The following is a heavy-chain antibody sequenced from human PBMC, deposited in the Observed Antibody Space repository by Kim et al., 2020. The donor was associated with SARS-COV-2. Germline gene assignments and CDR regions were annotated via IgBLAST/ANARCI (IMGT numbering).Heavy chain of an antibody. Sequence: GGSLRLSCTASEFSVSTDFMGWVRQAPGQGLEWVSIISSAGSPYYMDSVKGRFTISRDSSKNTLYLQMNSRRDEDTAVYYCSRGRGDKWGQGTLVTVSS. J-gene: IGHJ4*02. CDR2: ISSAGSP. CDR3: SRGRGDK. CDR1: EFSVSTDF. V-gene: IGHV3-53*01. D-gene: IGHD3-16*01.